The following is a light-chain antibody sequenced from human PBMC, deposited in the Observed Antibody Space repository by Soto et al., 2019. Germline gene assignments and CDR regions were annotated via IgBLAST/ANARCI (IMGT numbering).Light chain of an antibody. Sequence: DIVMTQSPLSLPVTPGEPASISCRSSQSLLHSNGYNYLDWYQQKPGQPPKLLIYWASTRESGVPDRFSGSGSGTDFTLTISSLQSEDFAVYYCHQYNNWPWTFGQGTKVDIK. CDR1: QSLLHSNGYNY. CDR2: WAS. J-gene: IGKJ1*01. CDR3: HQYNNWPWT. V-gene: IGKV2-28*01.